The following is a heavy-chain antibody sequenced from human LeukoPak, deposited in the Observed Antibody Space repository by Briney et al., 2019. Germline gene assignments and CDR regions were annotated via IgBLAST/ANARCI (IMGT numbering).Heavy chain of an antibody. Sequence: SVKVSCKASGGTFSSYAISWVRQAPGQGLEWMGGIIPIFGTANYAQKFQGRVTITADESTSTAYMELSSLRSEDTAVYYCASVRLWYEASDAFDIWGQGTMVTVSS. J-gene: IGHJ3*02. D-gene: IGHD5-18*01. V-gene: IGHV1-69*13. CDR1: GGTFSSYA. CDR3: ASVRLWYEASDAFDI. CDR2: IIPIFGTA.